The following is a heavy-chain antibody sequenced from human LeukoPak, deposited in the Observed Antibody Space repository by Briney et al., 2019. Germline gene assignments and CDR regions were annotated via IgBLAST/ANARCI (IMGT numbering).Heavy chain of an antibody. V-gene: IGHV4-59*01. CDR2: IYYSGST. CDR1: GASISSYY. Sequence: SETLSLTCTVSGASISSYYWSWIRQPPGKGLEWIGYIYYSGSTNYNPSLQSRVTISVDTSKNQFSLKLSSVTAADTAVYYCARDSDSVHSPFNYWGQGTLVTVSS. CDR3: ARDSDSVHSPFNY. D-gene: IGHD5/OR15-5a*01. J-gene: IGHJ4*02.